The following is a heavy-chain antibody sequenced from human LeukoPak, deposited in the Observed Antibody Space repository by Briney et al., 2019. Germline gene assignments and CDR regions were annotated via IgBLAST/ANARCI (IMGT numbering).Heavy chain of an antibody. J-gene: IGHJ5*02. Sequence: GGSLRLSCAASGFTFRSYSMNWVRQAPGKGLEWVSSISSSSSYIYYADSVKGRFTISRDNAKNSLYLQMNSLRAEDTAVYYCARDSYVAVAGTYNWFDPRGQGTLVTVSS. CDR3: ARDSYVAVAGTYNWFDP. CDR2: ISSSSSYI. V-gene: IGHV3-21*01. CDR1: GFTFRSYS. D-gene: IGHD6-19*01.